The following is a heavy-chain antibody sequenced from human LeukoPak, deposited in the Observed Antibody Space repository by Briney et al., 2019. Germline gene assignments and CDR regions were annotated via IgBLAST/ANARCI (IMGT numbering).Heavy chain of an antibody. V-gene: IGHV4-39*01. D-gene: IGHD2-2*01. Sequence: PSETLSLTCTVSGGSISSSNYYWGWIRQPPGKGLEWIGSIYYSGSTYYNPSLRSRVTISVDTSKDQFSLKLSSVTAADTAVYSCARPGYCSSTSCQDAFDIWGQGTMVTVSS. CDR3: ARPGYCSSTSCQDAFDI. CDR1: GGSISSSNYY. J-gene: IGHJ3*02. CDR2: IYYSGST.